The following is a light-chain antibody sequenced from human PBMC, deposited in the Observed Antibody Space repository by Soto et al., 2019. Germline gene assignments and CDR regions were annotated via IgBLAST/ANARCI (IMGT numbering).Light chain of an antibody. CDR2: RNN. CDR3: AAWDDSLSGPV. CDR1: SSNIGSNY. J-gene: IGLJ7*01. Sequence: QSVLTQPPSASGTPGQRVTISCSGSSSNIGSNYVYWYQQLPGTAPKLLIYRNNQRPSGVPDRFSGSKSGTSAYLAISGLRSEDEADYYCAAWDDSLSGPVFGGGTQLTV. V-gene: IGLV1-47*01.